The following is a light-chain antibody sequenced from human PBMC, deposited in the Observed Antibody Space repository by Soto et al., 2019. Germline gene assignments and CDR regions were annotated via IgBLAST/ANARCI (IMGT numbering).Light chain of an antibody. J-gene: IGLJ1*01. Sequence: QSVLTQPASVSGSPGQSITISCTGTSRDVGGYNYVSWYQQHPGKAPKFIIYDVSNRPSGVSNRFSGSKSGNTASLTISGLQAEDEADYYCSSYTTSNTRQIVFGTGTKVTVL. V-gene: IGLV2-14*01. CDR2: DVS. CDR3: SSYTTSNTRQIV. CDR1: SRDVGGYNY.